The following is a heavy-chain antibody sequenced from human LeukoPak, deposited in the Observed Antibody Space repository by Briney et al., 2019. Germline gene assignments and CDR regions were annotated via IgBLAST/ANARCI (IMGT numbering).Heavy chain of an antibody. J-gene: IGHJ4*02. CDR3: ARDQGGTQIG. V-gene: IGHV3-30-3*01. CDR1: GFTLSSYA. CDR2: ISYDGSNK. Sequence: GGSLRLSCAASGFTLSSYAMHWVRQAPGKGLEWVAVISYDGSNKYYADSVKGRFTISRDNSKNTLYLQMNSLRAEDTAVYYCARDQGGTQIGWGQGTLVTVSS. D-gene: IGHD3-16*01.